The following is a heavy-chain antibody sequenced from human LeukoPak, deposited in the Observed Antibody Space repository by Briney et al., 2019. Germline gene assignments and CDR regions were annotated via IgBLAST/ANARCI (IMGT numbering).Heavy chain of an antibody. CDR3: ARGGYSGYDVNYYYYYMDV. J-gene: IGHJ6*03. V-gene: IGHV1-69*01. CDR1: GGTFSSYA. CDR2: IIPIFGTA. D-gene: IGHD5-12*01. Sequence: SVKVSCKASGGTFSSYAISWVRQAPGQGLEWMGGIIPIFGTANYAQKFQGRVTITADQSTSTAYMELSSLRSEDTAVYYCARGGYSGYDVNYYYYYMDVWGKGTTVTVSS.